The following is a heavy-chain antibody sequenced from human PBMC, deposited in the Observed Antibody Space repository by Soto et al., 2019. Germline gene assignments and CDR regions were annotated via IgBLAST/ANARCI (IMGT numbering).Heavy chain of an antibody. CDR1: GFTFSSYA. CDR2: ISGSGGST. V-gene: IGHV3-23*01. Sequence: EVQLLESGGGLVQPGGSLRLSCAASGFTFSSYAMSWVRQAPGKGLEWVSAISGSGGSTYYADSVKGRFTIPSDNAMNTLYLQMNSLRAEDTAVYYCAKDAEACCFDYWGPGTMVTVSS. CDR3: AKDAEACCFDY. J-gene: IGHJ4*02.